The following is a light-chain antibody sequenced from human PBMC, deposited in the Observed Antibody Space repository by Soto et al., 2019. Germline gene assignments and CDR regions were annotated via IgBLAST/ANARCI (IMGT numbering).Light chain of an antibody. Sequence: ELVLTQSPATLSLSPGERATLSCRASQSVSSYLAWYQQKPGQAPRLLIYDASNRATGIPARFSGSGSGTDFTRTISSLEPEDFAVYYCQQRSNWPPRFTFGPGTKVDIK. CDR1: QSVSSY. J-gene: IGKJ3*01. CDR3: QQRSNWPPRFT. V-gene: IGKV3-11*01. CDR2: DAS.